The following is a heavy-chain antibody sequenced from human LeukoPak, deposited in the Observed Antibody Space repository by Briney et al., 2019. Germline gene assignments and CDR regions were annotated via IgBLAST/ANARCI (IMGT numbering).Heavy chain of an antibody. D-gene: IGHD4/OR15-4a*01. CDR3: ARATRLTDGFDY. V-gene: IGHV1-69*04. CDR2: IIPILGIA. CDR1: GGTFSSYA. J-gene: IGHJ4*02. Sequence: ASVKVSCKASGGTFSSYAISWVRQAPGQGLEWMGRIIPILGIANYAQKFQGRVTITADKSTSTAYMELSSLRSEDTAVYYCARATRLTDGFDYWGQGTLVTVSS.